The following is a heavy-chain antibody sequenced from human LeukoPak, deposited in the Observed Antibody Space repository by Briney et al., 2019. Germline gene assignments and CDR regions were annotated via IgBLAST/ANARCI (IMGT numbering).Heavy chain of an antibody. Sequence: KIGASLQISCQGSGSSFTSYWIGWVRPLPGKGLEWMGIIYPGDSDTRYSPSFQGQVTISADKSISTAYLQWSSLKASDTAMYYCARRRIAARYNWFDPWGQGTLVTVSS. CDR2: IYPGDSDT. CDR1: GSSFTSYW. J-gene: IGHJ5*02. CDR3: ARRRIAARYNWFDP. V-gene: IGHV5-51*01. D-gene: IGHD6-13*01.